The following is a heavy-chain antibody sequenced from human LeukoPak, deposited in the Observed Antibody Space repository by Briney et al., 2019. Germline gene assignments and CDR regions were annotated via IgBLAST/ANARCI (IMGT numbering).Heavy chain of an antibody. CDR2: ISSSGSTI. D-gene: IGHD4/OR15-4a*01. V-gene: IGHV3-48*01. CDR1: GFTFINSA. J-gene: IGHJ4*02. CDR3: ARRAGAYSHPYDY. Sequence: GGSLRLSCEASGFTFINSAMSWVRQAPGKGLEWVSYISSSGSTIYYADSVKGRFTISRDNSKNTLYLQMNSLRAEDTAVYYCARRAGAYSHPYDYWGQGTLVTVSS.